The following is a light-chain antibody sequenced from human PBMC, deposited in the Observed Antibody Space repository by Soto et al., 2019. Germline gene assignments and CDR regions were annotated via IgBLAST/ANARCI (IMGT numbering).Light chain of an antibody. CDR1: QSTSSY. CDR3: QQYESYSPWT. CDR2: QAS. J-gene: IGKJ1*01. V-gene: IGKV1-5*03. Sequence: DIQMTQSPSTLSASVGDRVTITCRASQSTSSYLAWYQQKPGKAPKLLIYQASSLENGVPSRYSGSGSGTEFTLTISNLQPDDFATYYCQQYESYSPWTFGQGTKVDI.